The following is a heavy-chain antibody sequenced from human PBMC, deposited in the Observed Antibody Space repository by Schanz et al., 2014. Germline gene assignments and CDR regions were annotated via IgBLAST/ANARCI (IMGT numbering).Heavy chain of an antibody. J-gene: IGHJ3*02. CDR1: GGTFSSYA. D-gene: IGHD3-22*01. CDR2: IIPILGME. V-gene: IGHV1-69*04. Sequence: QVQLVQSGAEVKKPGSSVTVSCKASGGTFSSYAFSWVRQAPGQGLEWMGKIIPILGMENYAQKFQGRVTITADISTSTADMDLSSLRSDDTAVYYCARDIQYHYDTSGPVGAFDIWGQGTVVTVSS. CDR3: ARDIQYHYDTSGPVGAFDI.